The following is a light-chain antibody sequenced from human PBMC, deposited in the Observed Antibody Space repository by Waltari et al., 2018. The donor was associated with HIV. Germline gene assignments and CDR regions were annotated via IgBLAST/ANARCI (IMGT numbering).Light chain of an antibody. CDR2: GAS. Sequence: EIVMTQSPATLSVSPGERATLSCRASQSVSSNLAWYQQKPGQAPRLLIYGASTRTTGIAPRFSGSGSETEFTLTINSLQSEDFAVYYCQQYFSVPYTFGQGTKLEIK. CDR3: QQYFSVPYT. V-gene: IGKV3-15*01. CDR1: QSVSSN. J-gene: IGKJ2*01.